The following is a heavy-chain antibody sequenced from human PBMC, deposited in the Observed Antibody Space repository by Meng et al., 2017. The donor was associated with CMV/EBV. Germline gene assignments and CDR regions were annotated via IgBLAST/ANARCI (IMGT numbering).Heavy chain of an antibody. Sequence: LQQQGVAGLLKPSESLSTTCAVYGGSFSGYYWSWIRQPPGKGLEWIGEINHSGSTNYNPSLKSRVTISVDTSKNQFSLKLSSVTAADTAVYYCARGGNWFDPWGQGTLVTVSS. CDR2: INHSGST. CDR3: ARGGNWFDP. V-gene: IGHV4-34*01. CDR1: GGSFSGYY. J-gene: IGHJ5*02.